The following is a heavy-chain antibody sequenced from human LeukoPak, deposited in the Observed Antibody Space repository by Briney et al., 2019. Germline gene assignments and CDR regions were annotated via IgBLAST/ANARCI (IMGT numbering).Heavy chain of an antibody. CDR1: GVSISTSC. CDR2: IHHNGAA. D-gene: IGHD7-27*01. J-gene: IGHJ4*02. CDR3: ARFKDFWGDHHNSVGFDF. V-gene: IGHV4-59*08. Sequence: SETLSLTCTVSGVSISTSCWSWIRQSPGKGLEWLGYIHHNGAANYNPSLQSRVTTSVAVSKGQFSLRLTSMTATDTALYYCARFKDFWGDHHNSVGFDFWGPGILVTVSS.